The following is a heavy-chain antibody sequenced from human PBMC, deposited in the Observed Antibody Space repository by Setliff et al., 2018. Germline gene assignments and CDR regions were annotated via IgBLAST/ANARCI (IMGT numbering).Heavy chain of an antibody. Sequence: LSLTCAVYGGSFSGYYWSWIRQPPGKGLEWIGEMYHSGNTYYNPSLKSRVTISIDKSRNQFSLNLNSVTAADTAVYYCARGKIRITMIVVPTGGAFDIWGQGTMVTVSS. CDR1: GGSFSGYY. CDR2: MYHSGNT. D-gene: IGHD3-22*01. CDR3: ARGKIRITMIVVPTGGAFDI. J-gene: IGHJ3*02. V-gene: IGHV4-34*01.